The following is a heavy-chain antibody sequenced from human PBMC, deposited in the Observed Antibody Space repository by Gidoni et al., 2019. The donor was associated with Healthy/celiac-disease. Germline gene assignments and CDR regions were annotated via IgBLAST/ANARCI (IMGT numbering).Heavy chain of an antibody. Sequence: QVQLVASGGGVFQSGGSLRLSCAPSAFPFSSYGLHWLRQAPGKGPEWVACIRYDGSNKYYADSVKGRFTISRDNSKNTLYLQMNSLSAEDTAVYYCAKDLSIGGYCSGGSLLCYYYYGMDVWGQGTTVTVSS. CDR3: AKDLSIGGYCSGGSLLCYYYYGMDV. CDR2: IRYDGSNK. CDR1: AFPFSSYG. J-gene: IGHJ6*02. D-gene: IGHD2-15*01. V-gene: IGHV3-30*02.